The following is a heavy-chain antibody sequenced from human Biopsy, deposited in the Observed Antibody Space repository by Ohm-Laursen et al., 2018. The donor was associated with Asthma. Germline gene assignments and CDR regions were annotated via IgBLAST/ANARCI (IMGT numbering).Heavy chain of an antibody. CDR2: INSVFGTT. CDR3: ARKAGSCISRTCYSLDF. J-gene: IGHJ4*02. V-gene: IGHV1-69*01. Sequence: PSEKVSCKSLGGTFNTYVIGWVRLAPGQGLEWTGGINSVFGTTTYPQKFQDRVTITADDSTSTVYMELSSLRSEDTAVYYCARKAGSCISRTCYSLDFWGQGTLVTVSS. CDR1: GGTFNTYV. D-gene: IGHD2-2*01.